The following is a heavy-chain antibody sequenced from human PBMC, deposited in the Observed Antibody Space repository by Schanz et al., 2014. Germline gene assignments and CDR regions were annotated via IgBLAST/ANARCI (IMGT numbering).Heavy chain of an antibody. CDR2: VSRSTPDI. D-gene: IGHD4-17*01. Sequence: EVQLVESGGGLVKPGGSLRLSCAASGFTFSSYSMNWVRQAPGKGLEWVSYVSRSTPDIYYADSVKGRFTMSRDNAKNSVFLQMNSLRAEDTAVYYCARKMKLGVYGGKGHDSLDIWGQGTMVTVSS. CDR3: ARKMKLGVYGGKGHDSLDI. J-gene: IGHJ3*02. V-gene: IGHV3-48*01. CDR1: GFTFSSYS.